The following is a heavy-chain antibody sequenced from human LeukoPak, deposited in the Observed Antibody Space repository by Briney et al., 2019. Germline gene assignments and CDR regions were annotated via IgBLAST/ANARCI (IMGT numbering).Heavy chain of an antibody. CDR1: GYTFTNYG. J-gene: IGHJ5*02. D-gene: IGHD3-22*01. Sequence: GASAKVSCKASGYTFTNYGISWVRQAPGQGLEWMGWISAYNGNIKYAQKFQGRVTMTTDTSTRTAYMELRSLRSDDTAVYYCSYSSSAGWFDPWGQGTLVTVSS. CDR2: ISAYNGNI. CDR3: SYSSSAGWFDP. V-gene: IGHV1-18*01.